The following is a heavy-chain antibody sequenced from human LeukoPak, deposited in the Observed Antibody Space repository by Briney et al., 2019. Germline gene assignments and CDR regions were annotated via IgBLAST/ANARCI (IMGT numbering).Heavy chain of an antibody. V-gene: IGHV1-2*02. CDR1: GYTFTGYY. J-gene: IGHJ4*02. D-gene: IGHD3-10*01. Sequence: ASVKVSCKASGYTFTGYYMHWVRPAPGQGLEWMGWINPNSGGTNYAQKFQGRVTMTRDTSISTAYIELSRLRSDDTAVYYCARARGGSGSYYTPYYFDYWGQGTLVTVSS. CDR2: INPNSGGT. CDR3: ARARGGSGSYYTPYYFDY.